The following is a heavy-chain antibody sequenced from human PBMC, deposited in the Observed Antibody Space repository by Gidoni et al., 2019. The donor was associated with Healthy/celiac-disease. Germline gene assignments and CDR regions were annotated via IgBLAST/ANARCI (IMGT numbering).Heavy chain of an antibody. CDR3: ARDGSEAFDI. CDR1: GFTFSSYS. V-gene: IGHV3-21*01. CDR2: ISSSSSYI. Sequence: EVQLVESGGGLVKPGGSLRLSCAASGFTFSSYSMNWVRQDPGKGMEWGSSISSSSSYIYYADSVKGRFTISRDNAKNSLYLQMNSLRAEDTAVYYCARDGSEAFDIWGQGTMVTVSS. J-gene: IGHJ3*02.